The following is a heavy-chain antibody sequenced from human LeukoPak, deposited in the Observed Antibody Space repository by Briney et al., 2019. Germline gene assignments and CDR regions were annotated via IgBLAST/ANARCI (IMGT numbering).Heavy chain of an antibody. CDR2: IYTGGDP. Sequence: GESLRLSCAASGLTLCSNYMSWVRQAPGEGREWVSVIYTGGDPYYRDSVKGRFTISRDNSKNTRYLQKNSLRAEDTAVYYCARDLDCSGGNCPRRGMDVWGQGTTVIVSS. V-gene: IGHV3-66*01. D-gene: IGHD2-15*01. CDR1: GLTLCSNY. J-gene: IGHJ6*02. CDR3: ARDLDCSGGNCPRRGMDV.